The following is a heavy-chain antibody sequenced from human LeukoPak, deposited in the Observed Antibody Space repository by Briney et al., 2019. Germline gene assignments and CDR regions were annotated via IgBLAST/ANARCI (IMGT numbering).Heavy chain of an antibody. J-gene: IGHJ5*02. CDR2: IFTSGST. D-gene: IGHD3-16*02. V-gene: IGHV4-61*02. Sequence: SETLSLTCTVSGGSISSGGYYWSWIRQPAGKGLEWIGRIFTSGSTNYNPSLKSRVTISVDRSKNRFSLKLSSVTAADTAVYYCARQRFRMITFGGVIVENWFDPWGQGTLVTVSS. CDR1: GGSISSGGYY. CDR3: ARQRFRMITFGGVIVENWFDP.